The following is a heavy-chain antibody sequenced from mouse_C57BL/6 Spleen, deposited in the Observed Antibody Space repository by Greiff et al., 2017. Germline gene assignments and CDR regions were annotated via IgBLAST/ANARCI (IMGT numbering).Heavy chain of an antibody. CDR2: ILPGRGST. V-gene: IGHV1-9*01. CDR1: PSTFTGYW. CDR3: ARSRQFLPTVVALDY. J-gene: IGHJ2*01. Sequence: QVQLQQSSAEPMHPRASVKLSCKATPSTFTGYWLASVKQRPCHVLEWIGEILPGRGSTNYNEQFKGRATFTADTSSNTAYMQRSSLTSEDSAIYYCARSRQFLPTVVALDYW. D-gene: IGHD1-1*01.